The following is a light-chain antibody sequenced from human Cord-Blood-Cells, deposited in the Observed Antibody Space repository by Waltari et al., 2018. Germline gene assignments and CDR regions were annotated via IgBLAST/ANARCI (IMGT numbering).Light chain of an antibody. CDR1: QSLLHSNGYNY. V-gene: IGKV2-28*01. CDR3: MQALQTPYT. J-gene: IGKJ2*01. CDR2: LGS. Sequence: DIAMTQSPLSLPVTPGAPASISCTSSQSLLHSNGYNYLDWYLQKPGQSPQLLIYLGSNRASGVPDRFSGSGSGTDFTLKISRVEAEDVGVYYCMQALQTPYTFGQGTKLEIK.